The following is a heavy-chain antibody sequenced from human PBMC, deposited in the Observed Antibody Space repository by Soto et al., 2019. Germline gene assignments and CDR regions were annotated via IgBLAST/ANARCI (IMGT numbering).Heavy chain of an antibody. Sequence: GESLKISCMGSGYKVSTWHNFTSYWIAWVRQMPGEGLEWMGIIYPGDSDTRYSPSFQGQVTISADKSISTAYLQWSSLKASDTAMYYCARHKLRDSSGYYQYYGMGVWGQGTTVTVSS. D-gene: IGHD3-22*01. CDR1: GYKVSTWHNFTSYW. CDR2: IYPGDSDT. CDR3: ARHKLRDSSGYYQYYGMGV. J-gene: IGHJ6*02. V-gene: IGHV5-51*01.